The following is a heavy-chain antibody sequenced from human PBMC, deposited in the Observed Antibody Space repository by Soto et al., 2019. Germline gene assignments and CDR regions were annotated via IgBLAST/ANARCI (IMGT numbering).Heavy chain of an antibody. CDR3: ARAWGPYYDFWSGYYTPYYFDY. Sequence: SETLSLTCTVSGGSISSYYWSWIRQPPGKGLEWIGYIYYSGSTNYNPSLKSRVTISVDTSKNQFSLNLSSVTAADTAVYYCARAWGPYYDFWSGYYTPYYFDYWGRGTLVTVSS. J-gene: IGHJ4*02. CDR1: GGSISSYY. CDR2: IYYSGST. V-gene: IGHV4-59*01. D-gene: IGHD3-3*01.